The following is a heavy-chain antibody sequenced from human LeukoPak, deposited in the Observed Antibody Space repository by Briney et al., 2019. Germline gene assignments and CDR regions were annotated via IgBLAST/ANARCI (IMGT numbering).Heavy chain of an antibody. CDR1: GGSISSGGYY. J-gene: IGHJ5*02. CDR2: IYYSGNT. Sequence: PSQTLSLTCTVSGGSISSGGYYWSWIRQHPGKGLEWIGYIYYSGNTFYNPSLKSRVTISVDTSKNQFSLKLSSVTAADTAVYYCMGYCSSTSCYVGDSNWFDPWGQGTLVTVSS. V-gene: IGHV4-31*03. CDR3: MGYCSSTSCYVGDSNWFDP. D-gene: IGHD2-2*01.